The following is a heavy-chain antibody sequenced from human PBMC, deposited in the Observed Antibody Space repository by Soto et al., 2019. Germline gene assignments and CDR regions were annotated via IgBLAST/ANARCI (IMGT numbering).Heavy chain of an antibody. CDR3: ARDPKDTARVTY. D-gene: IGHD5-18*01. V-gene: IGHV4-30-4*01. CDR1: GGSISSGDYY. Sequence: QVQLQESGPGLVKPSQTLSLTCTVSGGSISSGDYYWSWIRQPPGKGLEWIGYIYYSGSTSYNPSRKSRVTIAVDTSKNQFSLKLSSVTAADTAVYYCARDPKDTARVTYWGQGTLVTVSS. CDR2: IYYSGST. J-gene: IGHJ4*02.